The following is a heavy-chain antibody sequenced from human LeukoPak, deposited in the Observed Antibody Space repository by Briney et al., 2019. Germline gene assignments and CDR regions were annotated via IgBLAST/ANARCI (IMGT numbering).Heavy chain of an antibody. CDR1: GGSISSGDYY. Sequence: SETLSLTCTVSGGSISSGDYYWSWIRQPPGKGLEWIGYIYYSGSTYYNPSLKSRVTISVDTSKNQFSLKLSSVTAADTAVYYCARSLRRDVAGTDYWGQGTLVTVSS. CDR2: IYYSGST. J-gene: IGHJ4*02. V-gene: IGHV4-30-4*01. D-gene: IGHD6-19*01. CDR3: ARSLRRDVAGTDY.